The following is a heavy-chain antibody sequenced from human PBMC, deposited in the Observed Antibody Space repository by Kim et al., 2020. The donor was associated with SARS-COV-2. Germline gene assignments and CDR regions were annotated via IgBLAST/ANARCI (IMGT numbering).Heavy chain of an antibody. CDR3: ARGDANFDN. CDR1: GYSISSGYY. J-gene: IGHJ4*02. V-gene: IGHV4-38-2*02. CDR2: MYQSGYA. Sequence: SETLSLTCSVTGYSISSGYYWGWIRQPPGKGLEWIGNMYQSGYAYYNPSLESRVTISLDMSKNQFSLHLTSVTAADTAVYYCARGDANFDNWGQGTLVTVSS.